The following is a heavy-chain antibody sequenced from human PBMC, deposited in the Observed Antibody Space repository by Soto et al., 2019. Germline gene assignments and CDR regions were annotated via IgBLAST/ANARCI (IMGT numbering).Heavy chain of an antibody. V-gene: IGHV1-69*02. Sequence: QVQVVQSGAEVKKPESSVKVSCKPSGGTFNTYTANWVRLAPGHGLEWMGRFIPILDMANYAQKFQDRVTITADRSTFTAYMELNSLTSDDTAVYYCAITYCRDNSCPRDFDLCGPATRVTVSS. J-gene: IGHJ4*02. D-gene: IGHD2-21*01. CDR1: GGTFNTYT. CDR3: AITYCRDNSCPRDFDL. CDR2: FIPILDMA.